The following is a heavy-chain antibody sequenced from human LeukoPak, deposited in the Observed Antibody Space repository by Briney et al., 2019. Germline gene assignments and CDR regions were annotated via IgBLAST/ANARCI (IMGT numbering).Heavy chain of an antibody. CDR3: ARDSRQWDRYFDY. CDR2: IKQDGSEK. V-gene: IGHV3-7*01. CDR1: GFTFSSDW. D-gene: IGHD1-26*01. J-gene: IGHJ4*02. Sequence: VQPGGSLRLSCAASGFTFSSDWMSWVRQAPGKGLEWVANIKQDGSEKYYVDSVKGRFTISRDNAKNSLYLQMNSLRAEDTAVYYCARDSRQWDRYFDYWGQGTLVTVSS.